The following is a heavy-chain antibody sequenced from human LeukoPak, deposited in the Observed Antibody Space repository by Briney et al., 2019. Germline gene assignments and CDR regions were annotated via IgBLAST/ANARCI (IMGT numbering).Heavy chain of an antibody. V-gene: IGHV4-61*08. Sequence: PSETLSLTCTVSGGSISSGDYCWSWIRQPPGKGLEWIGYIYYSGSTNYNPSLKSRVTISVDTSKNQFSLKLSSVTAADTAVYYCARYSPFCTNGVCYYRAFDYWGQGTLVTVSS. CDR3: ARYSPFCTNGVCYYRAFDY. J-gene: IGHJ4*02. D-gene: IGHD2-8*01. CDR1: GGSISSGDYC. CDR2: IYYSGST.